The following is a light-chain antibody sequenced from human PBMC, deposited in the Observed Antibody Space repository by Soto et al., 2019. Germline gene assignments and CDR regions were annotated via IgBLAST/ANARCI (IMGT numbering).Light chain of an antibody. CDR3: QQYNNWPWT. Sequence: EIVMTQSPATLSVSPGEGATLSCRASQSVNSNLAWYQQKPGQAPRLLIIGASSRAPGIPSGFSGSGSGTEFTLTIRSLQSEDLAVYYCQQYNNWPWTFGLGTKVEV. J-gene: IGKJ1*01. CDR1: QSVNSN. V-gene: IGKV3-15*01. CDR2: GAS.